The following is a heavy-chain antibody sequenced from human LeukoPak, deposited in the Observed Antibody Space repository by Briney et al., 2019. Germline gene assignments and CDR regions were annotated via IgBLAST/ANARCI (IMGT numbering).Heavy chain of an antibody. J-gene: IGHJ4*02. D-gene: IGHD3-10*01. CDR1: GFTFSDYY. CDR2: ITSSGNTI. V-gene: IGHV3-11*04. Sequence: PGGSLRLSCAASGFTFSDYYMSWIRQAPGKGLEWVSYITSSGNTIYYADSVKGRFTISRDNAKNSLYLQMNTLRAEDTAVYCCARGRDYYTSGSYEYWGQGTLVTVSS. CDR3: ARGRDYYTSGSYEY.